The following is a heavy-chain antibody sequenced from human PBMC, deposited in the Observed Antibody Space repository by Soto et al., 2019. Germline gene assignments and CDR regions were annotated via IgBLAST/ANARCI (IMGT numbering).Heavy chain of an antibody. Sequence: ASVKVSCKASGYTFTGYYMHWVRQAPGQGLEWMGWINPNSGGTNYAQKFQGWVTMTRDTSISTAYMELSRLRSDDTAVYYCARDLGSVDIVATIASYYFDYWGQGTLVTVSS. V-gene: IGHV1-2*04. CDR2: INPNSGGT. CDR3: ARDLGSVDIVATIASYYFDY. J-gene: IGHJ4*02. CDR1: GYTFTGYY. D-gene: IGHD5-12*01.